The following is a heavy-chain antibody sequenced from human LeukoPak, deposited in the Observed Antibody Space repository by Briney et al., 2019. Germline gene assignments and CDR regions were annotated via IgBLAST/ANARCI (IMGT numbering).Heavy chain of an antibody. D-gene: IGHD3-9*01. V-gene: IGHV1-69*05. CDR1: GGTLSSYA. Sequence: ASVKVSCKASGGTLSSYAISWVRQAPGQGREWMGGIFAIFGTANYAQKFQGRVTITTDESTSTAYMELSSLRSEDTAVYYCARDGLRYFDWLSAGNWFDPWGQGTLVTVSS. J-gene: IGHJ5*02. CDR2: IFAIFGTA. CDR3: ARDGLRYFDWLSAGNWFDP.